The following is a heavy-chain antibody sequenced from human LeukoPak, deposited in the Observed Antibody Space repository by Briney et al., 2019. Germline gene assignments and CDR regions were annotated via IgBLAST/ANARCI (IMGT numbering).Heavy chain of an antibody. V-gene: IGHV3-21*06. Sequence: GGSLRLSCAASGFTFSTFSINWVRQAPGKGLEWVSSISSSSRYRYYAESVKGRFTISRDNAKNSLFLQMNSLRAEDTAVYYCARASDGGGWSYYFDDWGQGTLVTVSS. J-gene: IGHJ4*02. CDR1: GFTFSTFS. CDR2: ISSSSRYR. CDR3: ARASDGGGWSYYFDD. D-gene: IGHD6-19*01.